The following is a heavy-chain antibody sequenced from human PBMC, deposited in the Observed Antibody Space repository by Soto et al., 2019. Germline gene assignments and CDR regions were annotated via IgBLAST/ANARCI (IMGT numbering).Heavy chain of an antibody. CDR2: IKQDGSEK. Sequence: GALRLSCAASGFTFSSYWMSWVRQAPGKGLEWVANIKQDGSEKYYVDSVKGRFTISRDNAKNSLYLQMNSLRAEDTAVYYCARDRAYRWFDAFDIWGQGTMVTVSS. J-gene: IGHJ3*02. CDR1: GFTFSSYW. CDR3: ARDRAYRWFDAFDI. D-gene: IGHD2-15*01. V-gene: IGHV3-7*01.